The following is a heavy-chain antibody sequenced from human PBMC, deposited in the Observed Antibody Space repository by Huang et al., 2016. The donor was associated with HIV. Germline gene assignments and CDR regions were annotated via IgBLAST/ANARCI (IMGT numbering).Heavy chain of an antibody. CDR3: AHSDYGSDGYYVRMRFDY. V-gene: IGHV2-5*02. CDR2: IYWDDDK. D-gene: IGHD3-22*01. J-gene: IGHJ4*02. CDR1: GFSLSTSGLG. Sequence: QITLNESGPTLVKPTQTLTLTCTFSGFSLSTSGLGVGWIPHPPGKAREGLALIYWDDDKRYSPSLKSRLSITQETSKNRVVLTKTNMDPVDTATYYCAHSDYGSDGYYVRMRFDYWGQGTLVTVSS.